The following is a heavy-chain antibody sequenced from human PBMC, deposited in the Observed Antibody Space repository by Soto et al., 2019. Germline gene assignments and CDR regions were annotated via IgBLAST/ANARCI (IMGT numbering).Heavy chain of an antibody. J-gene: IGHJ4*02. CDR2: IYPSDSET. V-gene: IGHV5-51*01. CDR3: ARWQLVRKYYFDF. CDR1: GYSFTSYW. Sequence: GESLKISCKGSGYSFTSYWVAWVRQMPGKGLEWMGIIYPSDSETRYSPSFQGQVTISADRSIDTAYLQWSSLKDSDTAMYYCARWQLVRKYYFDFWGQGTLVTSPQ. D-gene: IGHD6-6*01.